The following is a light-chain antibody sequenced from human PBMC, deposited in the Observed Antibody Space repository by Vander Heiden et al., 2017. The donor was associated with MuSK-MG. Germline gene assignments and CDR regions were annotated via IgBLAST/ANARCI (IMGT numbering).Light chain of an antibody. J-gene: IGLJ2*01. V-gene: IGLV2-14*01. CDR2: DVS. CDR3: SSYTGSSTPV. Sequence: QSALTPPASVSVSPGQPITISCTGTSSDVGGYNYVSWYQQHPGKAPKLMMYDVSNRPSGVSNRFSGSKSGTTASLTISGLQTEDEADYYCSSYTGSSTPVFGGGTKLTVL. CDR1: SSDVGGYNY.